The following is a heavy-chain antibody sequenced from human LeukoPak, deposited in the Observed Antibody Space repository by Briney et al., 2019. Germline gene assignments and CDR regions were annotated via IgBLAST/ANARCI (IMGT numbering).Heavy chain of an antibody. D-gene: IGHD3-10*01. CDR1: GFTFSTRW. Sequence: GGSLRLSCAASGFTFSTRWMNWVRQAPGKGLEWVANMKEDGSEKYCVDCVKSRFTISRDNAKNSLYLQMNSLRAEDTAVYYCARGPDYGTRSDYFDYWGQGILVTVFS. CDR2: MKEDGSEK. V-gene: IGHV3-7*03. CDR3: ARGPDYGTRSDYFDY. J-gene: IGHJ4*02.